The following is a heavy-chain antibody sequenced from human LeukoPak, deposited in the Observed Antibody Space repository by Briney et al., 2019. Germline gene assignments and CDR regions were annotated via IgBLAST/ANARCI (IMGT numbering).Heavy chain of an antibody. CDR1: GFTFSSYA. CDR2: ISYDGSNK. D-gene: IGHD5-24*01. Sequence: GESLRLACAASGFTFSSYAMHWVRQAPGKGLEWVAVISYDGSNKYYADSVKGRFTISRDNSKNTLYLQMNSLRAEDTAVYYCARGEMATTTAMFDYWGQGTLVTVSS. V-gene: IGHV3-30-3*01. CDR3: ARGEMATTTAMFDY. J-gene: IGHJ4*02.